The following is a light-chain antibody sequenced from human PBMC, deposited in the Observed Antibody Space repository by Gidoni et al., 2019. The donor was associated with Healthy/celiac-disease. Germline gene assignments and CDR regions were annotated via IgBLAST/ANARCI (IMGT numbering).Light chain of an antibody. CDR2: SSS. Sequence: DIQSTQSPSSLSASVGDRVTNTCRASQSISSYLTWYQQKPGKAPNLLIYSSSSLQRGVPSRFSGSGSGTDFTLTISSLQPEDFSTYYCQRSYSTPTFGGGTKVEIK. V-gene: IGKV1-39*01. CDR3: QRSYSTPT. J-gene: IGKJ4*01. CDR1: QSISSY.